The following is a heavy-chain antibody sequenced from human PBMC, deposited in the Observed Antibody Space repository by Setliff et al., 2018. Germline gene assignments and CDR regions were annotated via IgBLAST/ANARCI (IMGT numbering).Heavy chain of an antibody. CDR3: ARHNTNLQPNDY. Sequence: GGSLRRSCAASGFTFSSYWMNWVRQAPGKGLVWVANIKQDGSEKYYVDSVKGRFTISRDSAKNSLYLQMNSLRAEDTAVYFCARHNTNLQPNDYWGQGTLVTVSS. V-gene: IGHV3-7*01. J-gene: IGHJ4*02. CDR2: IKQDGSEK. D-gene: IGHD1-1*01. CDR1: GFTFSSYW.